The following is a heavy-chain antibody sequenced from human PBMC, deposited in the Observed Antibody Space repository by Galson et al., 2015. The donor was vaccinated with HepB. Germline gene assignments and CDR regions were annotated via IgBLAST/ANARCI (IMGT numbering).Heavy chain of an antibody. V-gene: IGHV3-48*02. CDR1: GFTFSAYA. J-gene: IGHJ4*02. Sequence: SLRLSCAASGFTFSAYAMIWVRQAPGKGLEWVSYINVGSTTMYYADSVKGRFIISRDNAKNLLYLQMNSLRDADTAVHYCARDGVVGAPVDYWGRGTLVTVSS. CDR3: ARDGVVGAPVDY. D-gene: IGHD1-26*01. CDR2: INVGSTTM.